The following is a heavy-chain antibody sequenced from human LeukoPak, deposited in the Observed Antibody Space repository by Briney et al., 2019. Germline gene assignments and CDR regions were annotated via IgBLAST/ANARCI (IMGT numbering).Heavy chain of an antibody. V-gene: IGHV3-23*01. CDR2: ISGSAYST. Sequence: GGSLRRSCAASGFTFISYAMSWVRQAPGKGLEWVSAISGSAYSTYYADSVKGRFTISRDNSKNTLYLQMNSLRAEDTAVYYCAKETVAAPPINYWGQGTLVTVSS. CDR3: AKETVAAPPINY. J-gene: IGHJ4*02. D-gene: IGHD6-19*01. CDR1: GFTFISYA.